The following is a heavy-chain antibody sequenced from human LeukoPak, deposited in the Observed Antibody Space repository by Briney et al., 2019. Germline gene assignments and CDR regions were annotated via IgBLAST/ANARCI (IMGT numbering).Heavy chain of an antibody. V-gene: IGHV4-30-2*01. CDR2: IYHSGST. J-gene: IGHJ4*02. Sequence: SETLSLTCTVSGGSISSGGYYWSWIRQPPGKGLEWIGYIYHSGSTYYNPSLKSRVTISVDRSKNQFSLKLSSVTAADTAVYYCARDEPGSSTSTDYWGQGTLVTVSS. CDR3: ARDEPGSSTSTDY. CDR1: GGSISSGGYY. D-gene: IGHD3-10*01.